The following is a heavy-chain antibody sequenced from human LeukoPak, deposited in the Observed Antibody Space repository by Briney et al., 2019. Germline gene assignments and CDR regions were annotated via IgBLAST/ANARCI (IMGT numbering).Heavy chain of an antibody. V-gene: IGHV3-21*01. CDR1: GFTFSRYS. CDR2: ISSSSSYI. CDR3: ARELRQYSSSSPGY. J-gene: IGHJ4*02. D-gene: IGHD6-6*01. Sequence: GGTLRLSCAASGFTFSRYSMNWVRQAPGKGLEWVSSISSSSSYIYYADSVKGRFTISRDNAKNSLYLQMNSLRAEDTAVYYCARELRQYSSSSPGYWGQGTLVTVSP.